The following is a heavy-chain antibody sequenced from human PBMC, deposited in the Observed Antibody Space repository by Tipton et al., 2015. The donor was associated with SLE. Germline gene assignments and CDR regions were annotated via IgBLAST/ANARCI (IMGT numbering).Heavy chain of an antibody. J-gene: IGHJ2*01. CDR1: GGSISSSNW. V-gene: IGHV3-7*03. CDR3: GRSTRGGHLDL. Sequence: LSLTCAASGGSISSSNWWSWVRQPPGKGLEWVANIKQDGSEKYYVDSVKGRFTISRDNAKNSLYLQMNSLRAEDTAVYYCGRSTRGGHLDLWGRGTLVTVSS. CDR2: IKQDGSEK. D-gene: IGHD3-10*01.